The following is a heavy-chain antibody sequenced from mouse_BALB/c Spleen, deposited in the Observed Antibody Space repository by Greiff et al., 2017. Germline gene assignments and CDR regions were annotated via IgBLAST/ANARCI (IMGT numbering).Heavy chain of an antibody. Sequence: EVQGVESGGGLVKPGGSLKLSCAASGFTFSSYAMSWVRQTPEKRLEWVASISSGGSTYYPDSVKGRFTISRDNARNILYLQMSSLRSEDTAMYYCAREGRGDFDVWGAGTTVTVSS. V-gene: IGHV5-6-5*01. CDR2: ISSGGST. J-gene: IGHJ1*01. CDR3: AREGRGDFDV. CDR1: GFTFSSYA.